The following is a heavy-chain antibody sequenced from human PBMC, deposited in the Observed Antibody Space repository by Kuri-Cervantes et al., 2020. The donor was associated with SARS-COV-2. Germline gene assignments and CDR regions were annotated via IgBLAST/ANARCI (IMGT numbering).Heavy chain of an antibody. Sequence: ESLKISCAVSGGSFSGYYWSWIRQPPGKGLEWIGEINHSGSTNYNPSPKSRVSISVDTSKNQFSLKLSSVTAADTAVYYCARLAKSSYYDIFTGWVRTEYYFDDWGQGTLVTVSS. V-gene: IGHV4-34*01. CDR3: ARLAKSSYYDIFTGWVRTEYYFDD. CDR2: INHSGST. D-gene: IGHD3-9*01. CDR1: GGSFSGYY. J-gene: IGHJ4*02.